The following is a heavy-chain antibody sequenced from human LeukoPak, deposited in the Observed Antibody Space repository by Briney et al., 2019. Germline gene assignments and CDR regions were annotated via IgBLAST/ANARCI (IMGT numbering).Heavy chain of an antibody. V-gene: IGHV1-2*02. CDR2: INPNSGGT. CDR1: GYTFTGYY. CDR3: ARVSGTGYSSGWYPY. J-gene: IGHJ4*02. Sequence: ASVKVSCKASGYTFTGYYMHWVRQAPGQGLEWMGWINPNSGGTNYAQKFQGRVTMTRDTSISTAYMELSRLRPDDTAVYYCARVSGTGYSSGWYPYWGQGTLVAVSS. D-gene: IGHD6-19*01.